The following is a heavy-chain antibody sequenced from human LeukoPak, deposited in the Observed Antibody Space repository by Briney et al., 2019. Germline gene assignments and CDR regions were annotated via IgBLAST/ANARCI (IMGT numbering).Heavy chain of an antibody. D-gene: IGHD5-18*01. Sequence: SQTLSLTCTVSGGSISSGSFYWSWIRQTAGKGLEWIGRIYPSGDSQYSPSFRSRATISLDTRDQFSLKLSSVTAADTAVYYCARDRRGYSSPDFDSWGQGTLVTVSS. CDR1: GGSISSGSFY. CDR2: IYPSGDS. CDR3: ARDRRGYSSPDFDS. V-gene: IGHV4-61*02. J-gene: IGHJ4*02.